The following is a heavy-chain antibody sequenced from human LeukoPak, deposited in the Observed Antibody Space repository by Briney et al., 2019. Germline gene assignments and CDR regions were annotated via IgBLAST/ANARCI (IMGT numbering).Heavy chain of an antibody. CDR3: ARGPPRGKYYYMDV. CDR2: IGTASDT. D-gene: IGHD1-1*01. CDR1: GFTFSSFD. J-gene: IGHJ6*03. V-gene: IGHV3-13*01. Sequence: GGSLTLSCAASGFTFSSFDMHWVRHPTGQGLEWVSTIGTASDTYYPGSVEGRFTLSRDNAKNSLYLQMNSLTAGDTAVYYCARGPPRGKYYYMDVWGKGTTVTVSS.